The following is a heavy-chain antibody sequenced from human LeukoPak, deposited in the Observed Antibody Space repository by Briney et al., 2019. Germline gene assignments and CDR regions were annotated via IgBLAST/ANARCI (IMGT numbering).Heavy chain of an antibody. Sequence: KPSETLSLTCTVSGVSIKTNSDYWGWLRQPPGKRLEWIGSIYHVGGTYYNPSLKSRVTISIDTSKNQFSLKLTSVTAADTAIYYCARDGRSGYQDLWGPGTLVTVSS. CDR2: IYHVGGT. CDR3: ARDGRSGYQDL. D-gene: IGHD5-12*01. J-gene: IGHJ5*02. CDR1: GVSIKTNSDY. V-gene: IGHV4-39*07.